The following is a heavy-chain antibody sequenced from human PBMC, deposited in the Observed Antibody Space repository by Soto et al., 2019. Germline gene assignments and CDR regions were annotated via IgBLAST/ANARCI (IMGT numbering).Heavy chain of an antibody. CDR2: ISSNGGST. CDR3: ARDPGYCSGGSCYSGYYYYMDV. CDR1: GFTFSSYA. V-gene: IGHV3-64*01. J-gene: IGHJ6*03. Sequence: GGSLRLSCAASGFTFSSYAMHWVRQAPGKGLEYVSAISSNGGSTYYANSVKGRFTISRDNSKNTLYLQMGSLRAEDMAVYYCARDPGYCSGGSCYSGYYYYMDVWGKGTTVTVSS. D-gene: IGHD2-15*01.